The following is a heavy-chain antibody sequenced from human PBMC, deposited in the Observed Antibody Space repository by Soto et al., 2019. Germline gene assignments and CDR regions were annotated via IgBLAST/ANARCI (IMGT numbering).Heavy chain of an antibody. CDR2: IKSKTDGGTT. J-gene: IGHJ6*02. D-gene: IGHD3-3*01. V-gene: IGHV3-15*01. CDR1: GFTFSNAW. CDR3: TTGYGYYDFWSGYPMDV. Sequence: PGGSLRLSCAASGFTFSNAWMSWVRQAPGKGLEWVGRIKSKTDGGTTDYAAPVKGRFTISRDDSKNTLYLQMNSLKTEDTAVYYCTTGYGYYDFWSGYPMDVWGQGTTVTVSS.